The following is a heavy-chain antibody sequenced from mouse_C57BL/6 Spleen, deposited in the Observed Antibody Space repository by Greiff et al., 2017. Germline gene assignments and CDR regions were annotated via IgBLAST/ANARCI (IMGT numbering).Heavy chain of an antibody. D-gene: IGHD2-1*01. CDR2: ISSGGSYT. V-gene: IGHV5-6*01. CDR1: GFTFSSYG. J-gene: IGHJ2*01. Sequence: EVMLVESGGDLVKPGGSLKLSCAASGFTFSSYGMSWVRQTPDKRLEWVATISSGGSYTYYPDSVKGRFPISRDNAKNTLYLQMSSLKSEDTAMYYCASHPLGNYGGSYYFDYWGQGTTLTVSS. CDR3: ASHPLGNYGGSYYFDY.